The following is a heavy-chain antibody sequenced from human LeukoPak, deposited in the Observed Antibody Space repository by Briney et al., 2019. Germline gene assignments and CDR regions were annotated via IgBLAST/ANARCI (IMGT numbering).Heavy chain of an antibody. Sequence: SETLSLTCAVYGGSFSGYYWSWIRQHPGKGLEWIGYIYYSGSTYYNPSLNSRVTISLDTSENQFSLKLSSVTAADTAVYYCARDNDRSGFQFDPWGQGTLVTVSS. V-gene: IGHV4-31*11. CDR2: IYYSGST. CDR3: ARDNDRSGFQFDP. CDR1: GGSFSGYY. J-gene: IGHJ5*02. D-gene: IGHD3-22*01.